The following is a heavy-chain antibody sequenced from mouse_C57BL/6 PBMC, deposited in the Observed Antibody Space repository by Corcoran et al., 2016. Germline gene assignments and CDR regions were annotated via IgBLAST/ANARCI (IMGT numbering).Heavy chain of an antibody. CDR1: GYAFSSYW. CDR3: ASEEDYYAMDY. V-gene: IGHV1-80*01. CDR2: IYPGDGDT. J-gene: IGHJ4*01. Sequence: QVQLQQSGAELVKPGASVKISCKASGYAFSSYWMNWVKQRPGKGLEWIGQIYPGDGDTNYNGKFKGKATLTADKSSSTAYMQLSSLTSEDSAVYFCASEEDYYAMDYWGQGTSVTVSS.